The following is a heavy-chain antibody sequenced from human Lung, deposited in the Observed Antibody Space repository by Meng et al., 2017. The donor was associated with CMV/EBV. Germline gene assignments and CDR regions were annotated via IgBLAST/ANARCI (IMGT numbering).Heavy chain of an antibody. Sequence: VQLGESGPALVKPSETLSRTCAVSGDSITNHNWWAWVRQPPGKGLEWIGEIPHRGSSAYNPSLKSRVSMSIDKSKNQFSLKLTSVTAADTAVYHCLRRSGGSVWGQGTLVTVSS. CDR2: IPHRGSS. J-gene: IGHJ1*01. CDR1: GDSITNHNW. D-gene: IGHD3-10*01. CDR3: LRRSGGSV. V-gene: IGHV4-4*02.